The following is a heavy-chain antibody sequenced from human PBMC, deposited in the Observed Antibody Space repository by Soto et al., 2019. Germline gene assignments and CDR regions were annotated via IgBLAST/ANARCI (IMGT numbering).Heavy chain of an antibody. V-gene: IGHV4-59*01. J-gene: IGHJ5*02. CDR3: ARGATYYDFWSGYSWFDP. CDR2: IYYSGST. Sequence: LSLTCTVSGGSISSYYWSWIRQPPGKGLEWIGYIYYSGSTNYNPSLKSRVTISVDTSKNQFSLKLSSVTAADTAVYYCARGATYYDFWSGYSWFDPWGQGTLVTVSS. CDR1: GGSISSYY. D-gene: IGHD3-3*01.